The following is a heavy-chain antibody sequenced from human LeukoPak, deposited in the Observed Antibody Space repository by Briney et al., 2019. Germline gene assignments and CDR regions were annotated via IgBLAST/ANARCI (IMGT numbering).Heavy chain of an antibody. V-gene: IGHV4-4*07. CDR3: ASTPLPQRDLPSFVH. CDR2: ISTSGST. J-gene: IGHJ4*02. CDR1: GGSISSYY. Sequence: SETLSLTCTVSGGSISSYYWSWIRQPAGKGLEWIGRISTSGSTNFNPSLMSRVSMSVDTSKNQFSLKLRSVTAADTAVYYCASTPLPQRDLPSFVHWGQGTLVTVSS.